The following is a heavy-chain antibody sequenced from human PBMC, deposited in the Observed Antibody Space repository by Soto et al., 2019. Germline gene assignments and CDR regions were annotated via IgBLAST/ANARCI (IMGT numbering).Heavy chain of an antibody. CDR2: ITDSGTGT. D-gene: IGHD6-13*01. V-gene: IGHV3-23*01. J-gene: IGHJ4*02. Sequence: EVHLLESGGGLVHPGASLRLSCGASGFTFSSCVMTWVRQAPGKGLEWVSCITDSGTGTYYADSVKGRFTISRDNSKNTMYLQMNNLRAEDTGVYYCAKGLINGRWYAEDWGQGTPVTVSP. CDR1: GFTFSSCV. CDR3: AKGLINGRWYAED.